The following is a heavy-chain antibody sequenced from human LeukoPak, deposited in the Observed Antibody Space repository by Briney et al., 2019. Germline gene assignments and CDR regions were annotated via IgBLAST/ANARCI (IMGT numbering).Heavy chain of an antibody. Sequence: GGSLRLSCAASGFTLSTYAMHWVRQAPGKGLEWVAVMSFDGSKKSYADSVKGRFIISRDNSKNTLYLQMNSLRAEDTAVYYCAREGTYYDSLTGYSIYYFDYWGQGTLVTVSS. J-gene: IGHJ4*02. CDR2: MSFDGSKK. D-gene: IGHD3-9*01. CDR3: AREGTYYDSLTGYSIYYFDY. CDR1: GFTLSTYA. V-gene: IGHV3-30*04.